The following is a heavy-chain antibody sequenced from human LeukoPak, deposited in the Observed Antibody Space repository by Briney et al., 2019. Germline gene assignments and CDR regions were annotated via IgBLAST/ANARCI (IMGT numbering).Heavy chain of an antibody. CDR3: ARGTYDSGGYLYYFDY. CDR1: GYTFTSYY. J-gene: IGHJ4*02. Sequence: ASVKVSCKASGYTFTSYYMHWVRQAPGQGLEWMGIINPSGGSTNYAQKFQGRVTMTRDTSTSTVYMELNSLRSEDTAVYYRARGTYDSGGYLYYFDYWGQGTLVTVSS. CDR2: INPSGGST. V-gene: IGHV1-46*01. D-gene: IGHD3-22*01.